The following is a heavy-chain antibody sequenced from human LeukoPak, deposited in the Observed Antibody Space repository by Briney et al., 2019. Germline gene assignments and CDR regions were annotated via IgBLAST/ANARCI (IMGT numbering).Heavy chain of an antibody. J-gene: IGHJ5*02. Sequence: SETLSLTCTVSGGSISSCSYSWGWIRQPPGKGLEWIGSIYYSGSTYYNPSLKSRVTISVDTSKNQFSLKLSSVTAADTAVYYCARFGYCSSTSCYRYNWFDPWGQGTLVTVSS. CDR3: ARFGYCSSTSCYRYNWFDP. V-gene: IGHV4-39*01. CDR1: GGSISSCSYS. CDR2: IYYSGST. D-gene: IGHD2-2*02.